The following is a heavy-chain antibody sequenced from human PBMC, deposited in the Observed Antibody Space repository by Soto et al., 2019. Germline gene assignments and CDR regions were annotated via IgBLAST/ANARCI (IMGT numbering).Heavy chain of an antibody. Sequence: GASVKVSCKASGGIFSSYAINWVRQAPGQGLEWMGGIIPIFGTANYAQKFQGRVAITADESTSTAYMELSSLRSEDTAVYYCARSSSLYNWNSRFDYWGQGTLVTVSS. CDR2: IIPIFGTA. CDR3: ARSSSLYNWNSRFDY. J-gene: IGHJ4*02. CDR1: GGIFSSYA. D-gene: IGHD1-7*01. V-gene: IGHV1-69*13.